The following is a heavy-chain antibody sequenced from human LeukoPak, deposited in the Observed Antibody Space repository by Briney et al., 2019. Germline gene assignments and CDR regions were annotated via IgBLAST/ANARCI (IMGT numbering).Heavy chain of an antibody. J-gene: IGHJ5*02. Sequence: GESLKISCKGSGYSFTSYWIGWVRQMPGKGLEWMGIIYPGDSDTRYSPSFQGQVTISADKSISTAYLQWSSLKASDTAMYYCARLGCSSTSCYGRFDPWGQGTLVTVSS. CDR3: ARLGCSSTSCYGRFDP. CDR1: GYSFTSYW. CDR2: IYPGDSDT. V-gene: IGHV5-51*01. D-gene: IGHD2-2*01.